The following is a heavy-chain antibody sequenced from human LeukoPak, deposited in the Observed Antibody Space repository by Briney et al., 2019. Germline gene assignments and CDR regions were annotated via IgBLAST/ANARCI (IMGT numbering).Heavy chain of an antibody. J-gene: IGHJ4*02. CDR2: ISGSGGST. D-gene: IGHD3-10*01. V-gene: IGHV3-23*01. CDR3: AKDNVLLWFGELSFFDY. Sequence: GGSLRLSCAASGFTFSSYAMSWVRQAPGKGLEWVSAISGSGGSTYYADSVKGRFTISRDNSKNTLYLQMNSLRAEDTAVYYCAKDNVLLWFGELSFFDYWGQGTLVTVSS. CDR1: GFTFSSYA.